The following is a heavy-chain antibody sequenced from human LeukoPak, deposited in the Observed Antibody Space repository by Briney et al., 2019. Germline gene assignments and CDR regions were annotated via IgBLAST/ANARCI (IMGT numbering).Heavy chain of an antibody. J-gene: IGHJ2*01. CDR3: ARLTSHWYFDL. CDR2: IYYSGST. Sequence: SETLSLTCTVSGGSISSYYWSWIRQPPGKGLEWIWYIYYSGSTNYNPSLKSRVTISVDTSKNQFSLKLSSVTAADTAVYYCARLTSHWYFDLWGRGTLVTVSS. D-gene: IGHD1-14*01. CDR1: GGSISSYY. V-gene: IGHV4-59*08.